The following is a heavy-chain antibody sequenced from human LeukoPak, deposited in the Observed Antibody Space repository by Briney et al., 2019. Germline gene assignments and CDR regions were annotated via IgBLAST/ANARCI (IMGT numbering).Heavy chain of an antibody. V-gene: IGHV4-30-4*01. D-gene: IGHD3-22*01. CDR1: GGSISSGDYH. Sequence: SETLSLTCTVSGGSISSGDYHWSWIRQPPGKGLEWIGYIYYSGSTYYNPSLKSRVTISVDTSKNQFSLKLSSVTAADTAVYYCARGYYYDSSGYYYWGQGTLVTVSS. CDR3: ARGYYYDSSGYYY. CDR2: IYYSGST. J-gene: IGHJ4*02.